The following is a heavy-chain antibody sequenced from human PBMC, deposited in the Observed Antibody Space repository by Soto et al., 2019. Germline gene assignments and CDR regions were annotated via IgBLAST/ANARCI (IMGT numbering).Heavy chain of an antibody. CDR1: GFTFIDYP. CDR3: ARETPSFDS. CDR2: IRTISSAI. V-gene: IGHV3-48*02. Sequence: GGSLRLSCAASGFTFIDYPMNWVRQAPGKGLEWVSSIRTISSAIYFADSVRGRFTISRDNARNSLYLQMTSLRDEDTAVYYCARETPSFDSWGQGTLVTVSS. D-gene: IGHD2-15*01. J-gene: IGHJ4*02.